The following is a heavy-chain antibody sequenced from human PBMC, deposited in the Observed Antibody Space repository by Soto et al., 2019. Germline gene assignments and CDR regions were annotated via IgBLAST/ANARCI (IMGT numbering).Heavy chain of an antibody. Sequence: SETLSLTCAVSSGSISSSNWWSWVRQPPGKGLEWIGEIYHSGSTNYNPSLKSRVTISVDKSKNQFSLKLSSVTAADTAVYYCARRSKVAGSEYFQHWGQGTLVTVSS. D-gene: IGHD6-19*01. CDR2: IYHSGST. J-gene: IGHJ1*01. V-gene: IGHV4-4*02. CDR3: ARRSKVAGSEYFQH. CDR1: SGSISSSNW.